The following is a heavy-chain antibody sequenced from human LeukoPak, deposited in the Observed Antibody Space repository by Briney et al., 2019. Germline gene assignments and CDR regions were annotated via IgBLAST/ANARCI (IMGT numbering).Heavy chain of an antibody. CDR3: ARTDYDILTGAPMDV. J-gene: IGHJ6*04. CDR1: GYTFTNYG. V-gene: IGHV1-18*04. CDR2: ISAYNANT. D-gene: IGHD3-9*01. Sequence: GASVKVSCKASGYTFTNYGITWVRQAPGQELEWMGWISAYNANTNYAQKFQGRVTMTTDTSTSTVYMELRSPRSDDTAIYYCARTDYDILTGAPMDVWGKGTTVTVSS.